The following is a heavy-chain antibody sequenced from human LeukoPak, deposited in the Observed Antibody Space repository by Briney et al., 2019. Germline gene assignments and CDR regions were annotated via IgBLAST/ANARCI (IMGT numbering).Heavy chain of an antibody. CDR2: MNPNSGNT. CDR1: GYTFTSYD. CDR3: ARGKSSMIVVDDGVDY. Sequence: ASVDVSCKASGYTFTSYDINWVRQATGQGLAWMGWMNPNSGNTGYAQEFQGRVTMTRNTSISTAYMELSSLRSEDTAVYYCARGKSSMIVVDDGVDYWGQGTLVTVSS. J-gene: IGHJ4*02. D-gene: IGHD3-22*01. V-gene: IGHV1-8*01.